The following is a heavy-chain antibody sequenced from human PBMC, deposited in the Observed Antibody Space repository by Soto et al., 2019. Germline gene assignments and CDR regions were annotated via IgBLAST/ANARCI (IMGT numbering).Heavy chain of an antibody. D-gene: IGHD3-22*01. CDR3: ARYYYDSSGYFFYYYYYGMDV. V-gene: IGHV1-18*04. CDR2: ISAYNGNT. J-gene: IGHJ6*02. CDR1: GYTFTSYG. Sequence: GASVKVSCKASGYTFTSYGISWVRQAPGQGLEWMGWISAYNGNTNYAQKLQGRVTMTTDTSTSTAYMELRSLRSDDTAVYYCARYYYDSSGYFFYYYYYGMDVWGQGTTVTVSS.